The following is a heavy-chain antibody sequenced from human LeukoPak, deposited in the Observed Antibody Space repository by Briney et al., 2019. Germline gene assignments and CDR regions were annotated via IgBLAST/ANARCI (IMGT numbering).Heavy chain of an antibody. CDR3: ARAKYNSGWYLDY. Sequence: RSSETLSLTCTVSGGSISSGDYYWTWIRQHPGKGLEWIGYIHYSGSTYYNPSLKSRLTISVDTSKNQFSLKVSSVTAEDTAVHYCARAKYNSGWYLDYWGQGTLVTVS. D-gene: IGHD6-19*01. CDR1: GGSISSGDYY. J-gene: IGHJ4*02. CDR2: IHYSGST. V-gene: IGHV4-31*03.